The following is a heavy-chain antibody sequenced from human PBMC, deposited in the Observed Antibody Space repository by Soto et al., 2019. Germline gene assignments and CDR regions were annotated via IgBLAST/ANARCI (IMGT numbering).Heavy chain of an antibody. D-gene: IGHD2-2*01. CDR2: IYYSGST. Sequence: SETLSLTCTVSGGSISSGDYYWSWIRQPPGKGLEWIGYIYYSGSTYYNPSLKSRVTISVDTSKNQFSLKLSSVTAADTAVYYCARALGYCSSTSCYALHYYGMDVWGQGTTVTVSS. CDR1: GGSISSGDYY. V-gene: IGHV4-30-4*01. CDR3: ARALGYCSSTSCYALHYYGMDV. J-gene: IGHJ6*02.